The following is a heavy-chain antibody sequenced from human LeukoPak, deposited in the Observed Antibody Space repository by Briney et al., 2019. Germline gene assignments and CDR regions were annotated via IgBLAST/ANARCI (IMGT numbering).Heavy chain of an antibody. CDR3: ARGNSGSYQDAFDI. Sequence: ASVKVSCKASGYTFTGYYMHWVRQAPGQGLEWVGRINPNSGGTNYAQKFQGRVTMTRDTSISTAYMELSRLRSDDTAVYYWARGNSGSYQDAFDIWGQGTMVTVSS. V-gene: IGHV1-2*06. D-gene: IGHD1-26*01. CDR1: GYTFTGYY. CDR2: INPNSGGT. J-gene: IGHJ3*02.